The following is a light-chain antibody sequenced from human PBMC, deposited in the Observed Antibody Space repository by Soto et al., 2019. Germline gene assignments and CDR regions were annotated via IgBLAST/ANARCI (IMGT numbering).Light chain of an antibody. CDR1: QTVNNK. V-gene: IGKV3-15*01. CDR2: GAS. J-gene: IGKJ5*01. Sequence: EILMTQSPATLSVSPGERATLSCRATQTVNNKVVWYQHKPGQAPRLLIYGASTRATGIPARFSGSGSGTEFTLSISSLQSEDFSVYYCHQYNSWPPITFGQGTRLEIK. CDR3: HQYNSWPPIT.